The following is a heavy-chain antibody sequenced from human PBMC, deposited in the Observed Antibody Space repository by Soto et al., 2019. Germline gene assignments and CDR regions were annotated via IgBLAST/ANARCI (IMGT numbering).Heavy chain of an antibody. CDR1: GFTFSSYA. J-gene: IGHJ3*02. D-gene: IGHD2-2*01. V-gene: IGHV3-23*01. Sequence: PGGSLRLSCAASGFTFSSYAMSWVRQAPGKGLEWVSAISGSGGSTYYADSVKGRFTISRDNSKNTLYLQMNSLRAEDTAVYYCAQDLGYCSSTSCYAGAFDIWGQGTMVTVSS. CDR3: AQDLGYCSSTSCYAGAFDI. CDR2: ISGSGGST.